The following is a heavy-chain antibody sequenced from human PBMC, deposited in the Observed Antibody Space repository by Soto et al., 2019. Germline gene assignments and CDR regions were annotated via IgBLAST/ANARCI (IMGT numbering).Heavy chain of an antibody. CDR2: ISAYNGNT. J-gene: IGHJ3*02. V-gene: IGHV1-18*01. Sequence: ASVKVSCKASGYTFTSYGISWVRQAPGQGLEWMGWISAYNGNTNYAQKLQGRVTMTTDTSTSTAYMELRSLRSDDTAVYYCARDEGALLWFGELDAFDIWGQGTMVTVSS. CDR3: ARDEGALLWFGELDAFDI. D-gene: IGHD3-10*01. CDR1: GYTFTSYG.